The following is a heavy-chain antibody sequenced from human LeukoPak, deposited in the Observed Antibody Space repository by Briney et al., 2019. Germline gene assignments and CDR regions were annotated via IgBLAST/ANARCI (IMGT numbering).Heavy chain of an antibody. J-gene: IGHJ4*02. CDR1: GFTFSSYS. CDR3: ARDPERYIYGLVDY. D-gene: IGHD5-18*01. Sequence: PGGSLTLSCPAYGFTFSSYSMNWVRQAPGKGLEWVSYISSSSSTIYYAYFVKGRFTNSRDNAKNSLYLQMNSLRAEDTAVYYCARDPERYIYGLVDYWGQGTLVTVSS. V-gene: IGHV3-48*01. CDR2: ISSSSSTI.